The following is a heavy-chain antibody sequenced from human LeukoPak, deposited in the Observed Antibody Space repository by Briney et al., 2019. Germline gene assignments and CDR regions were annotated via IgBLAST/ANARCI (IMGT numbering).Heavy chain of an antibody. CDR1: GFRFSDFT. J-gene: IGHJ4*02. CDR2: ISSSSSDI. CDR3: ARAPTVTTFGN. D-gene: IGHD4-17*01. V-gene: IGHV3-21*01. Sequence: GGSLRLSCAASGFRFSDFTMNWVRQAPGKGLEWVSSISSSSSDIYYADSVKGRFTISRDNAKNSLYLQMNSLRAEDTAVYYCARAPTVTTFGNWGQGTLVTVSS.